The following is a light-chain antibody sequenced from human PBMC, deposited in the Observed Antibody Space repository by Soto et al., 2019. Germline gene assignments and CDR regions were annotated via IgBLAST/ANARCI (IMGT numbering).Light chain of an antibody. CDR1: QSISSW. J-gene: IGKJ1*01. CDR3: QQYQSSWA. V-gene: IGKV1-5*01. Sequence: DIQMTQSPSTLSASVGDRVIITCRASQSISSWLAWYQQKPGKAPNLLIYDASSLESGVPSRFSGNGSGTEFTLTISSLQPDDFAAYCCQQYQSSWAFGQGEKVDIK. CDR2: DAS.